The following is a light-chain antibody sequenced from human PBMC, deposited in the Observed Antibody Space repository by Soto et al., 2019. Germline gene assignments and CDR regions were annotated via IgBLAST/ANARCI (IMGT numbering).Light chain of an antibody. CDR1: SSDVGGYNY. J-gene: IGLJ1*01. CDR2: DVS. V-gene: IGLV2-14*01. CDR3: SSYTSSSTLYV. Sequence: QSALTQPASVSGSPGQSITISCPGTSSDVGGYNYVSWYQQHPGKAPQLMIYDVSNRPSGVSNRFSGSKSGNTASLTISGLQAEDEADYYCSSYTSSSTLYVFGTGTKLTVL.